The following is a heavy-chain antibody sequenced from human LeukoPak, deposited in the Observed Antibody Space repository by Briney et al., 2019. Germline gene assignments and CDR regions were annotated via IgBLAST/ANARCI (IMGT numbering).Heavy chain of an antibody. CDR1: GFTLSNYH. D-gene: IGHD6-19*01. V-gene: IGHV3-30*04. CDR3: AREGYTSGRAAAFDF. Sequence: GSSLTLPCAASGFTLSNYHMLWVRQAPGRGLAWVALIPHDGGGKQYAASVQDRFTISRDNSENTVYLQMNSLRHDDAAVYFCAREGYTSGRAAAFDFWGRGTLVTVSS. J-gene: IGHJ4*02. CDR2: IPHDGGGK.